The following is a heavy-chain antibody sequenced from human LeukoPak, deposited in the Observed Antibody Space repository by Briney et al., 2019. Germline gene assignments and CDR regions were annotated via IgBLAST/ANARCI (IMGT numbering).Heavy chain of an antibody. J-gene: IGHJ5*02. CDR1: GFTFSSYG. Sequence: GGSLRLSCAASGFTFSSYGMHWVRQAPGKGLEWVAFVRYDGSNKYYADSVKGRFTISRDNSKNTLYLQMNSLGAEDTAVYYCARGNIVVVPPANWFDPWGPGTLVTVSS. CDR2: VRYDGSNK. D-gene: IGHD2-2*01. V-gene: IGHV3-30*02. CDR3: ARGNIVVVPPANWFDP.